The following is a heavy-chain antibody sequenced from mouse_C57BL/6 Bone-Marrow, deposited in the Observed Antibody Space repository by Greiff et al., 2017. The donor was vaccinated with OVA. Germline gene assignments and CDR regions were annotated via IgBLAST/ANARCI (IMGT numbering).Heavy chain of an antibody. CDR3: ARYGNYLYFDY. CDR1: GYTFTSYW. Sequence: VQLQQPGAELVRPGSSVKLSCKASGYTFTSYWMDWVKQRPGQGLEWIGNIYPSDSETHYNQKFKDKATLTVDKSSSTAYMQLSSLTSEDSAVYYCARYGNYLYFDYWGQGTTLTVSS. CDR2: IYPSDSET. V-gene: IGHV1-61*01. D-gene: IGHD2-1*01. J-gene: IGHJ2*01.